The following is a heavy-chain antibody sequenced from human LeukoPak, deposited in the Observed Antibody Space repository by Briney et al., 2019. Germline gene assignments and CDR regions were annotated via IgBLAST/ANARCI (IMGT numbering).Heavy chain of an antibody. CDR1: GGTFSSYA. V-gene: IGHV1-69*05. Sequence: GSSVKVSCKASGGTFSSYAISWVRQAPGQGLEWMGGIIPIFGTANYAQKFQGRVTITTDESTSTAYMELSSLRSEDTAVYYCARGGGDYYDSSGYSGYWGQGTLVTVSS. CDR3: ARGGGDYYDSSGYSGY. J-gene: IGHJ4*02. D-gene: IGHD3-22*01. CDR2: IIPIFGTA.